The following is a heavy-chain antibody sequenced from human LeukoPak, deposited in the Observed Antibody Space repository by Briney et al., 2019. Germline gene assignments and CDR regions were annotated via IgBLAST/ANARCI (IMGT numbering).Heavy chain of an antibody. CDR2: ISVSGGST. Sequence: GGSLRLSCAASGFTVSNNAMSWVRQAPGKGLEWLSVISVSGGSTYYADSVKGRLTISRDNSKNTLYLQMNSLRAEDTAVYYCAKTSIRFLEKGYMDVWGKGTTVTVSS. CDR3: AKTSIRFLEKGYMDV. V-gene: IGHV3-23*01. J-gene: IGHJ6*03. D-gene: IGHD3-3*01. CDR1: GFTVSNNA.